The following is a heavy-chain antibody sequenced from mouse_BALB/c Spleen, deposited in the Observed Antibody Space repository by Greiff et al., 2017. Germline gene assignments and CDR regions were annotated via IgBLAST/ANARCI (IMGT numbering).Heavy chain of an antibody. Sequence: EVNVVESGGGLVQPGGSLKLSCAASGFDFSRYWMSWVRQAPGKGLEWIGEINPDSSTINYTPSLKDKFIISRDNAKNTLYLQMSKVRSEDTALYYCAMIYYGNYGWFAYWGQGTLVTVSA. D-gene: IGHD2-1*01. CDR2: INPDSSTI. CDR3: AMIYYGNYGWFAY. V-gene: IGHV4-1*02. CDR1: GFDFSRYW. J-gene: IGHJ3*01.